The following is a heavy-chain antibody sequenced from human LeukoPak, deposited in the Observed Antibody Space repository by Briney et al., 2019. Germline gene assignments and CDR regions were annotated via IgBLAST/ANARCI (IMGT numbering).Heavy chain of an antibody. CDR2: IYWNDDK. Sequence: SGPTLVNPTQTLTLTCTFSGFSLSTSGVGVGWIRQPPGKALEWLALIYWNDDKRYSPSLKSRLTITKDTSKNQVVLTMTNMDPVDTATYYCAHRRRGIAAAASGWDYWGQGTLVTVSS. J-gene: IGHJ4*02. CDR3: AHRRRGIAAAASGWDY. V-gene: IGHV2-5*01. CDR1: GFSLSTSGVG. D-gene: IGHD6-13*01.